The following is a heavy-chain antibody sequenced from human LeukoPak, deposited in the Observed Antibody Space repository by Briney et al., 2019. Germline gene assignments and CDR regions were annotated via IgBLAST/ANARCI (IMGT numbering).Heavy chain of an antibody. Sequence: SETLSLTCTVSGGSISSYYWSWIRQPAGKGLEWIGRIYTSGSTNYNPSLKSRVTMSVDTSKNQFSLKLSSVTAADTAVYYCARRELTTGYGFYNWFDPWGRGTLVTVSS. CDR2: IYTSGST. D-gene: IGHD6-13*01. V-gene: IGHV4-4*07. J-gene: IGHJ5*02. CDR3: ARRELTTGYGFYNWFDP. CDR1: GGSISSYY.